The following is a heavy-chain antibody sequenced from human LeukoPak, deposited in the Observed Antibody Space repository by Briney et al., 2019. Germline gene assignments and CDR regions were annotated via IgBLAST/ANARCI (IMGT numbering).Heavy chain of an antibody. CDR3: ARYALWFGPHNWFDP. V-gene: IGHV4-4*02. J-gene: IGHJ5*02. CDR1: GGSISSSNW. CDR2: IYHSGST. Sequence: SETLSLTCAVSGGSISSSNWWSWVRQPPGKGLEWIGEIYHSGSTNYNPSLKSRVTISVDKSKNRFSLKLNSVTAADTAVYYCARYALWFGPHNWFDPWGQGTLVTVSS. D-gene: IGHD3-10*01.